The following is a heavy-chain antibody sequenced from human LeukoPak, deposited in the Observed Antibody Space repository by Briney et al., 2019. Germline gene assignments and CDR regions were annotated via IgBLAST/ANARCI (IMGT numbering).Heavy chain of an antibody. Sequence: GGSLRFSCEASGFTFNNYARSWVRQAPGKGLEWGSAMSGVGGTTYYAASVRGRCTISRDTTKNILSLQMNSLRVEDTAIYYCAKGRQWLLRGGAYFDSWGQGTPVSVSS. CDR1: GFTFNNYA. CDR2: MSGVGGTT. CDR3: AKGRQWLLRGGAYFDS. D-gene: IGHD6-19*01. J-gene: IGHJ4*02. V-gene: IGHV3-23*01.